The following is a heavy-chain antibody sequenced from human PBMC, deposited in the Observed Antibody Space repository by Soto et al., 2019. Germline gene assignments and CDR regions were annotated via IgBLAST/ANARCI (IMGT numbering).Heavy chain of an antibody. V-gene: IGHV4-34*01. J-gene: IGHJ4*01. CDR3: ARVKCSDYGWGSYRYHFDY. CDR2: IKHIGST. D-gene: IGHD3-16*02. Sequence: QLQLQQWGAGLLKPSETLSLTCAVYGGSFSGYYWSWIRQPPGKGLAWIGEIKHIGSTNYNPSLSRRVTMSLDTSKKQFSLNLMSVADADTAGYYCARVKCSDYGWGSYRYHFDYWGQGTVVTVSS. CDR1: GGSFSGYY.